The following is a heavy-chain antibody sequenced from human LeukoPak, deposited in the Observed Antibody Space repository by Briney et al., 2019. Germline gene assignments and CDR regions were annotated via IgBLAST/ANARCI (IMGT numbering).Heavy chain of an antibody. V-gene: IGHV3-48*03. CDR1: GFTFSSYE. D-gene: IGHD2-21*01. J-gene: IGHJ6*03. CDR3: AKAQGAISYYYMDV. CDR2: ISSSGSTI. Sequence: PGGSLRLSCAASGFTFSSYEMNWVRQAPGKGLEWVSYISSSGSTIYYADSVKGRFTISRDNSKNTLYLQMNSLRAEDTAVYYCAKAQGAISYYYMDVWGKGTTVTVSS.